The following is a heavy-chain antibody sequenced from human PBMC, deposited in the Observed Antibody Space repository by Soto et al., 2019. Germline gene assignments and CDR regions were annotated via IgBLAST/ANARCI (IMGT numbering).Heavy chain of an antibody. CDR3: ARCIVSKSGGWGSYRYLYFDY. Sequence: QVTLKESGPVLVKPTETLTLTCTVSGFSLSNARMGVSWIRQPPGKALEWLAHIFSNDEKSYSTSLKSRLTISKDTSKSQVVLTMTNTDPVDTATYYCARCIVSKSGGWGSYRYLYFDYWGQGTLVTVSS. D-gene: IGHD3-16*02. J-gene: IGHJ4*02. CDR2: IFSNDEK. V-gene: IGHV2-26*01. CDR1: GFSLSNARMG.